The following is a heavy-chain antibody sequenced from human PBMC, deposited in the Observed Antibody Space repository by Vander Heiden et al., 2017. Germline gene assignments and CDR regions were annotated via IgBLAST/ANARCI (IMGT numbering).Heavy chain of an antibody. CDR2: IYYGGSP. CDR1: GGSISSFF. J-gene: IGHJ6*02. D-gene: IGHD3-10*01. CDR3: ARSRGYYYYYGMDV. Sequence: QVQLQESGPGLVKPSETLSLTCTVSGGSISSFFWSWIRQPPGKGLEWIGHIYYGGSPTYNPSLQSRVTILLDTSKKQFSLKLSSVTAADTAVYYCARSRGYYYYYGMDVWGQGPRSPSP. V-gene: IGHV4-59*08.